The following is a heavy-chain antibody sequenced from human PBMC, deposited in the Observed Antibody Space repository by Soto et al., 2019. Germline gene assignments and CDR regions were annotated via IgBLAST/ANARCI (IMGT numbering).Heavy chain of an antibody. J-gene: IGHJ4*02. CDR3: ARDYDFWSGYYPIPSY. V-gene: IGHV1-46*01. D-gene: IGHD3-3*01. CDR1: GYTFTSYY. CDR2: ISPSGGST. Sequence: ASVKVSCKASGYTFTSYYMHWVRQAPGQGLEWMGIISPSGGSTSYAQKFQGRVTMTRDTSTSTVYMELSSLRSEDTAVYYCARDYDFWSGYYPIPSYWGQGTLVTVSS.